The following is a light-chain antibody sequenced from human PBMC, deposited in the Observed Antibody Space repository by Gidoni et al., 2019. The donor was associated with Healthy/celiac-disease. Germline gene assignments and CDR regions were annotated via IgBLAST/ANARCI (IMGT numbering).Light chain of an antibody. J-gene: IGKJ1*01. V-gene: IGKV1-39*01. CDR3: QQRYSTPRT. CDR2: AAS. Sequence: DIQMTQSPSSLSASVGDRVTITCRASQSSSSYLNWYKQKPGNAPKLLIYAASSLQSRVPSRFSGSGAWTDVTLTISSLQPEDFATDYCQQRYSTPRTFGQGTKVEIK. CDR1: QSSSSY.